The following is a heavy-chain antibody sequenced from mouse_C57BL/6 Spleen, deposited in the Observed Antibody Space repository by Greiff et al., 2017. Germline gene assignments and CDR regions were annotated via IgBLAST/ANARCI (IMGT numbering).Heavy chain of an antibody. CDR1: GYTFTDYE. J-gene: IGHJ2*01. Sequence: VQLQQSGAELVRPGASVTLSCKASGYTFTDYEMHWVKQTPVHGLEWIGAIDPEPGGTAYNQKFKGKAILTADKSSSTAYMELRSLTSEDSAVYYCTSSITTVVATQIDYWGQGTTLTVSS. CDR3: TSSITTVVATQIDY. CDR2: IDPEPGGT. V-gene: IGHV1-15*01. D-gene: IGHD1-1*01.